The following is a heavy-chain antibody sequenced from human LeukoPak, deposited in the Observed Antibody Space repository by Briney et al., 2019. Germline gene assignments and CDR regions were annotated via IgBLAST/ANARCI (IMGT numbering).Heavy chain of an antibody. CDR2: IYSGGST. J-gene: IGHJ5*02. CDR1: GFTFSSYS. CDR3: ARDRYCSSTSCFDP. V-gene: IGHV3-66*01. D-gene: IGHD2-2*01. Sequence: GGSLRLSCAASGFTFSSYSMNWVRQAPGKGLEWVSVIYSGGSTYYADSVKGRFTISRDNSKNTLYLQMNSLRAEDTAVYYCARDRYCSSTSCFDPWGQGTLVTVSS.